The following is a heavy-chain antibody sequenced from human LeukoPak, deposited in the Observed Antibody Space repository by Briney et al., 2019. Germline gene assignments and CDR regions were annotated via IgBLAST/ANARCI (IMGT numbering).Heavy chain of an antibody. CDR3: ARDLSGYPLHAFDI. CDR2: ISSSGSTI. V-gene: IGHV3-48*03. Sequence: GGSLRLSCAASGFTFSSYEMNWVRQAPGKGLEWVSYISSSGSTIYYADSVKGRFTISRDNAKNSLYLQMNSLRAEDTAVYYCARDLSGYPLHAFDIWGQGTMVTVSS. J-gene: IGHJ3*02. CDR1: GFTFSSYE. D-gene: IGHD3-22*01.